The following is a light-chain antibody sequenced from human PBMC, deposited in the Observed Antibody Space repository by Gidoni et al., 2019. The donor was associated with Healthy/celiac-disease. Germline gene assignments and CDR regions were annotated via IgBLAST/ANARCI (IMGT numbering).Light chain of an antibody. CDR2: GAS. Sequence: EIVLTKSPGTMSLSPGERATLSCRASQSVSSSYLAWYQQKPGQAPRLLIYGASSRATGIPDRFSGSGSGTDFTLTISILEPEDFAVYYCQQYGSSPTFGGGTKVEIK. J-gene: IGKJ4*01. V-gene: IGKV3-20*01. CDR1: QSVSSSY. CDR3: QQYGSSPT.